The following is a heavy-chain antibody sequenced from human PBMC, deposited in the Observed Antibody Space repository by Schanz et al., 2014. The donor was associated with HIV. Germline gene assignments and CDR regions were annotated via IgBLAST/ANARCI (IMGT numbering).Heavy chain of an antibody. Sequence: QVPLVQSGAEVKKPGASVKVSCKASGYTFTSFGVTWVRQAPGQGLEWMGWISPYNGYTDYAQKLQGRVTLTTDTSTTTAYMDLRSLRSDDTAVYHCARRESDGALDVWGPGTTVIVSS. CDR3: ARRESDGALDV. J-gene: IGHJ6*02. V-gene: IGHV1-18*01. CDR2: ISPYNGYT. CDR1: GYTFTSFG. D-gene: IGHD2-21*02.